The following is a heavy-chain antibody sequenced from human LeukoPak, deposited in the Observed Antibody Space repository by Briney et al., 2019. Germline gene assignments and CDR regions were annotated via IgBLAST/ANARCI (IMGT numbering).Heavy chain of an antibody. V-gene: IGHV1-18*01. D-gene: IGHD3-9*01. Sequence: GASVKVSCKASGYTFTSYGISWVRQAPGRGLEWMGWISGYNGKTNFAQKFQGRVTMTTDTSTSTAYMELRSLRSDDTAVYYCARDYDILTGYPIFDYWGQGTLVTVSS. J-gene: IGHJ4*02. CDR3: ARDYDILTGYPIFDY. CDR1: GYTFTSYG. CDR2: ISGYNGKT.